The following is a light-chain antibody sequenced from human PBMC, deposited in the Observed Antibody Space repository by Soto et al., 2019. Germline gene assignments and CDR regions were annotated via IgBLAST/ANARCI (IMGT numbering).Light chain of an antibody. J-gene: IGLJ2*01. CDR2: EDD. Sequence: NFMLTQPHSVSESPGKTVTISCTRSSGSIASNYVQWYQQRPGSSPRIVIYEDDQRPSGVPDRFSGSIDSSSSSASLTSSGLKTEDEADYYCQSYDSDTVIFGGGTKLTVL. CDR1: SGSIASNY. CDR3: QSYDSDTVI. V-gene: IGLV6-57*01.